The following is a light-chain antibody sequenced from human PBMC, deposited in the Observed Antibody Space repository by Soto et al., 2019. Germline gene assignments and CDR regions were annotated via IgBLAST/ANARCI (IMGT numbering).Light chain of an antibody. CDR1: SSDVGTYNY. CDR3: SSYTSSSTSVV. V-gene: IGLV2-14*01. Sequence: QSVLTQPASVSGSPGQSITISCTGASSDVGTYNYVSSYQQHPGKAPKLIIYDVSNRPSGVSDRFSGSKSGNTASLTIAGLHADDEADYYCSSYTSSSTSVVFGGGTKLTVL. J-gene: IGLJ2*01. CDR2: DVS.